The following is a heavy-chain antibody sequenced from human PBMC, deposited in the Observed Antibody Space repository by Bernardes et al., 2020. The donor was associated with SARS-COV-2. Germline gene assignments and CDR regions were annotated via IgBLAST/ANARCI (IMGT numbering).Heavy chain of an antibody. CDR3: ARITAVTTLRPAFDI. V-gene: IGHV3-53*01. J-gene: IGHJ3*02. CDR1: GFTVSSNY. CDR2: IYSGGST. Sequence: GGSLRLSCAASGFTVSSNYMSWVRQAPGKGLEWVSVIYSGGSTYYADSVKGRFTISRDNSKNTLYLQMNSLRAEDTAVYYCARITAVTTLRPAFDIWGQGTMVTVSS. D-gene: IGHD4-17*01.